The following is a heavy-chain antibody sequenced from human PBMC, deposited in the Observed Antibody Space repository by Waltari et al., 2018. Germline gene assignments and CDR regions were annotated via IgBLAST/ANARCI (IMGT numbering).Heavy chain of an antibody. CDR3: AKERSDYDILTGFAY. D-gene: IGHD3-9*01. CDR1: GFTFSSSG. J-gene: IGHJ4*02. V-gene: IGHV3-30*18. Sequence: QVQLVESGGGVVQPGRSLRLSCAASGFTFSSSGMHWVRQAPGKGLEWVAVIWYDGSNKYYADSVKGRFTISRDNSKNTLYLQMNSLRAEDTAMYYCAKERSDYDILTGFAYWGQGTLVTVSS. CDR2: IWYDGSNK.